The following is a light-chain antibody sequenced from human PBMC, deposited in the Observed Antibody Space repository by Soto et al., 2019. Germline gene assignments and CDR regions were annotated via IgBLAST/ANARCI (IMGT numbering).Light chain of an antibody. J-gene: IGKJ2*01. CDR3: QQYATSSPT. CDR1: QSISSW. Sequence: DIQMTQSPSTLSASVGDRVTITCRASQSISSWLAWYQQRPREAPKLLIYGASSLESGVPSRFSGSGSGTDFTLTISSVQPTDFATYYCQQYATSSPTFGQGTKLEI. V-gene: IGKV1-5*01. CDR2: GAS.